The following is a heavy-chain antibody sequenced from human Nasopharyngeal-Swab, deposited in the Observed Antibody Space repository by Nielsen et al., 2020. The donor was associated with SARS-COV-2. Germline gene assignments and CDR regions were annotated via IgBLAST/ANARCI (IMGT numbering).Heavy chain of an antibody. J-gene: IGHJ4*02. CDR3: ARGLTGTPPYYFDY. Sequence: GSLRLSCAVSGFTFSSYGMHWVRQAPGKGLEWVAVIWYDGSKKYYADSVKGRFTISRDNSKNTLYLQMNSLRAEDTAVYYCARGLTGTPPYYFDYWGQGTLVTVSS. CDR2: IWYDGSKK. CDR1: GFTFSSYG. V-gene: IGHV3-33*01. D-gene: IGHD1-20*01.